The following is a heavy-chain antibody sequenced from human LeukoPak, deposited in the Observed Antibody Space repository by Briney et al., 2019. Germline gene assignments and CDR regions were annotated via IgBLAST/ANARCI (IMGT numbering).Heavy chain of an antibody. V-gene: IGHV4-38-2*01. CDR3: ARQPGYCTNGVCYNVWFDP. J-gene: IGHJ5*02. CDR2: IYHSGST. CDR1: GYSISSGYY. Sequence: SETLSLTCAVSGYSISSGYYWGWIRQPPGKGLEGIGSIYHSGSTYYNTSLKSRVTISVDTSKNQFSLKLSSVTAADTAVYYCARQPGYCTNGVCYNVWFDPWGQGTLVTVSS. D-gene: IGHD2-8*01.